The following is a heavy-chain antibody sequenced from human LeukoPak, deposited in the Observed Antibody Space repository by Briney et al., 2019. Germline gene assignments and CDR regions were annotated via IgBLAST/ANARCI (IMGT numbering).Heavy chain of an antibody. J-gene: IGHJ4*02. V-gene: IGHV3-23*01. Sequence: GGSLRLSCAASGFTFSNFAMSWVRQAPGKELEWVSGISASGRDTYYADPVKGRFTISRDNSKNTLYLQMNSLRAEDTAVYYCAKDRLGGSCSTDWGQGTLVTVSS. D-gene: IGHD2-15*01. CDR1: GFTFSNFA. CDR3: AKDRLGGSCSTD. CDR2: ISASGRDT.